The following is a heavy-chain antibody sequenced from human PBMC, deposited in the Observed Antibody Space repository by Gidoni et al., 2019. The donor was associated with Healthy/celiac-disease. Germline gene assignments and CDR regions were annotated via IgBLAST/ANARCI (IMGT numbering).Heavy chain of an antibody. V-gene: IGHV3-30-3*01. CDR2: ISYDGSNK. Sequence: QVQLVESGGGVVQPGRSLRLSCAAPGFTFSSYAMHWVRQAPGKGLEWVAVISYDGSNKYYADSVKGRFTISRDNSKNTLYLQVNSLRAEDTAVYYCARGWWELLPPLDYWGQGTLVTVSS. CDR3: ARGWWELLPPLDY. J-gene: IGHJ4*02. CDR1: GFTFSSYA. D-gene: IGHD1-26*01.